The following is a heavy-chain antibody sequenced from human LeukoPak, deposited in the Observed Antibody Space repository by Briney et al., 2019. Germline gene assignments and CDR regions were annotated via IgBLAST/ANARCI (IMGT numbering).Heavy chain of an antibody. Sequence: PGRSLRLSCAASGLTFSSYAMHWVRQAPGEGLEWVAVISYDGSNKYYADSVKGRFTISRDNSKNTLYLQMNSLRAEDTAVYYCAKQAGATAYFDYWGQGTLVTVSS. J-gene: IGHJ4*02. D-gene: IGHD1-26*01. CDR1: GLTFSSYA. V-gene: IGHV3-30*04. CDR2: ISYDGSNK. CDR3: AKQAGATAYFDY.